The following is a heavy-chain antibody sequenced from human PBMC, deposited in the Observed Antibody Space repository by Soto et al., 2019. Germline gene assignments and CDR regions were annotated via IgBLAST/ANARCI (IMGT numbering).Heavy chain of an antibody. CDR2: ISTTSFTI. D-gene: IGHD2-15*01. V-gene: IGHV3-48*02. J-gene: IGHJ4*02. CDR3: ASDRCFAGRWYDASDY. Sequence: GVSLRLSCAASGFSFSTYDMDWVRQAPGKAPEWIAHISTTSFTIYYADSAKGRFTISRDNVRNSLYLEMKSLRDEDTAVDYCASDRCFAGRWYDASDYWGQGILGTVSS. CDR1: GFSFSTYD.